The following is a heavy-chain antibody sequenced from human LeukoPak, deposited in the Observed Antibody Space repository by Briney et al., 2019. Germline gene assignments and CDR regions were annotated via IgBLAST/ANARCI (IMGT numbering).Heavy chain of an antibody. J-gene: IGHJ5*02. Sequence: GRSLRLSCAAPGFTFSSYAMDWVRQAPGKGLEWVAVISYDGSNKYYADSVKDRFTISRDNSNNKLYLQMNSLRAEHTAVYYCARVRRPTAMSAFDPWGQGTLVTVSS. D-gene: IGHD5-18*01. V-gene: IGHV3-30*04. CDR1: GFTFSSYA. CDR3: ARVRRPTAMSAFDP. CDR2: ISYDGSNK.